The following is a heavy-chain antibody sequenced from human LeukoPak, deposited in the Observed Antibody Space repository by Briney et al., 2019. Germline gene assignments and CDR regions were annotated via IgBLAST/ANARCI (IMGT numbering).Heavy chain of an antibody. Sequence: SETLSLTCTVSGGSISSSSYYWGWIRQPPGKGLEWIGSGYFSGSTYYNPSLKSRVTISVDTSKNQFSLKLSSVTAADTAVYYCARHSREVDYWGQGTLVTVSS. CDR2: GYFSGST. CDR3: ARHSREVDY. J-gene: IGHJ4*02. V-gene: IGHV4-39*01. D-gene: IGHD6-13*01. CDR1: GGSISSSSYY.